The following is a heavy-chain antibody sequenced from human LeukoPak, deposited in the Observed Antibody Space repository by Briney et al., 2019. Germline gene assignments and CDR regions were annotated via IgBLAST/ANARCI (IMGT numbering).Heavy chain of an antibody. V-gene: IGHV3-11*04. D-gene: IGHD1-26*01. CDR1: GFTFSDYY. Sequence: GSLRLSCAASGFTFSDYYMSWIRQAPGKGLEWVSYISSSGSTIYYADSVKGRFTISRDNAKNSLYLQMNSLRAEDTAVYYCARDWEGPYYYYMDVWGKGTTVTVSS. CDR3: ARDWEGPYYYYMDV. J-gene: IGHJ6*03. CDR2: ISSSGSTI.